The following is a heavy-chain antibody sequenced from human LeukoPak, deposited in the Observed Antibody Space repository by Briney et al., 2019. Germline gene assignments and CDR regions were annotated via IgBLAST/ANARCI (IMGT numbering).Heavy chain of an antibody. D-gene: IGHD2-21*01. Sequence: PGGSLRLSCAASGFTFSSYGMSWVRQAPGKGLEWVSSLSGSGGSTYYADSVKGRFTISRDNSKNTLYLQMNSLRAEDAAVYFCAIAPVTSCRGAYCYPFDSWGQGTLVTVSS. CDR3: AIAPVTSCRGAYCYPFDS. J-gene: IGHJ4*02. CDR1: GFTFSSYG. V-gene: IGHV3-23*01. CDR2: LSGSGGST.